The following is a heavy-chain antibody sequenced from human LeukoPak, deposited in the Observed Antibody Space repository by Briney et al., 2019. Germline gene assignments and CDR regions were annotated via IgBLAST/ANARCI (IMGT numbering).Heavy chain of an antibody. CDR1: GGSISSSNYY. J-gene: IGHJ4*02. D-gene: IGHD3-10*01. CDR3: AGTLLWFGELLFDY. Sequence: SETLSLTCTVSGGSISSSNYYWGWIRQPPGKGLEWIGSIYYSGSTYYNPSLKSRVTISVDTSKNQFSLKLSSVTAADTAVYYCAGTLLWFGELLFDYWGQGTLVTVSS. CDR2: IYYSGST. V-gene: IGHV4-39*07.